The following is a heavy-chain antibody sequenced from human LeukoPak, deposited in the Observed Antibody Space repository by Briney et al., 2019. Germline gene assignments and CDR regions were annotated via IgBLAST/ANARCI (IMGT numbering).Heavy chain of an antibody. CDR2: TSYDGNKK. Sequence: GGSLRLSCAASGFTLTYYAMHWVRQAPGKGLEWVAVTSYDGNKKYYADSVKGRFTISRDNSKNTLYLQMNSLRAEDTAVYYCARDGSRGATISRAEPGWFDPWGQGTLVTVSS. CDR1: GFTLTYYA. J-gene: IGHJ5*02. CDR3: ARDGSRGATISRAEPGWFDP. V-gene: IGHV3-30*01. D-gene: IGHD1-26*01.